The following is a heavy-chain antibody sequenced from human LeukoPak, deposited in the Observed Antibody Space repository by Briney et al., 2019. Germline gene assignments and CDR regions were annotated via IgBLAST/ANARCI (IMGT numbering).Heavy chain of an antibody. CDR3: ARDGTSTMVRGVIDY. CDR2: IVVGSGDT. CDR1: GFTFSTSA. D-gene: IGHD3-10*01. J-gene: IGHJ4*02. V-gene: IGHV1-58*01. Sequence: SVKVSCKASGFTFSTSAVQWVRQARGQRLVWIGWIVVGSGDTDYAQKFQERVTITRDMATSTAYMELSSLRSEDTAVYYCARDGTSTMVRGVIDYWGQGTLVTVSS.